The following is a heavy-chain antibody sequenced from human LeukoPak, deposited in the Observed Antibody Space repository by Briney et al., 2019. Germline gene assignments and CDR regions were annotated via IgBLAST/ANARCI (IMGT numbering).Heavy chain of an antibody. CDR3: ARVMREWLFATDY. CDR1: GFTFNSYW. Sequence: GSLRLSCVVSGFTFNSYWMSWVRQAPGKGLEWVANIKQDGGEKYYVDSVKGRFTISRDNAKNSLYLQMNSLRAEDTAVYYCARVMREWLFATDYWGQGTLATVSS. CDR2: IKQDGGEK. D-gene: IGHD3-3*01. V-gene: IGHV3-7*03. J-gene: IGHJ4*02.